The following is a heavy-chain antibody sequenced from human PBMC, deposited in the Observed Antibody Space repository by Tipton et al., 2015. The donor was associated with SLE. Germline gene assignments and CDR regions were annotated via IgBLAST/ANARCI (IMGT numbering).Heavy chain of an antibody. J-gene: IGHJ6*02. Sequence: GSLRLSCAASGFTFSSYEMNWVRQAPGKGLEWASYISSSGSTIYYADSVKGRFTISRDNAKNSLYLQMNSLRAEDTAVYYCASSGRITMTSDYYYGMDVWGQGTTVTVSS. CDR2: ISSSGSTI. V-gene: IGHV3-48*03. CDR3: ASSGRITMTSDYYYGMDV. CDR1: GFTFSSYE. D-gene: IGHD3-22*01.